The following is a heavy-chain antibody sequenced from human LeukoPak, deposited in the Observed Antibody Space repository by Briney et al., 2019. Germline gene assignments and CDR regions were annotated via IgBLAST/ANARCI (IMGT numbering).Heavy chain of an antibody. D-gene: IGHD4-23*01. V-gene: IGHV3-30*02. CDR3: AKQYGGDGGDAFDM. Sequence: PGGSLRLSCAASGVTFANYGIHWVRQAPGKGLEWVTFVQYDGTKTYYADSVKGRLTISRDNSRDTVFLQMNSLRLDDTAVYYCAKQYGGDGGDAFDMWGQGTTVTVSS. J-gene: IGHJ3*02. CDR2: VQYDGTKT. CDR1: GVTFANYG.